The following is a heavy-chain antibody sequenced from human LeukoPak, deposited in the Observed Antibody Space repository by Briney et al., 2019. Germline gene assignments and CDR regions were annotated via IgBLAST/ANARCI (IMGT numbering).Heavy chain of an antibody. CDR3: ARDWDSRNDYFDP. Sequence: ASVTVSFKASGYTFTSYGISWVRQAPGQGLEWMGWTSAHNDDTNYAETLQGRLTMTTDISTSTAYMELTSLRSDDTAVYYCARDWDSRNDYFDPWGQGTLVIASS. CDR1: GYTFTSYG. J-gene: IGHJ4*02. D-gene: IGHD1-1*01. CDR2: TSAHNDDT. V-gene: IGHV1-18*01.